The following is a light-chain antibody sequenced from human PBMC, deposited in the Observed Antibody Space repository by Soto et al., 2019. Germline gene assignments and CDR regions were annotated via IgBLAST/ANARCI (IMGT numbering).Light chain of an antibody. Sequence: DIQMTQSPSFVSASVGDRVTITCRASQSIDNWLAWYQQKPGKAPKLLIYAASTLQSGVPSRFSGSGSGTDFTLTISSLQPEDVATYYCQKYNSARRTFGQGTKVDIK. CDR2: AAS. CDR3: QKYNSARRT. J-gene: IGKJ1*01. CDR1: QSIDNW. V-gene: IGKV1-27*01.